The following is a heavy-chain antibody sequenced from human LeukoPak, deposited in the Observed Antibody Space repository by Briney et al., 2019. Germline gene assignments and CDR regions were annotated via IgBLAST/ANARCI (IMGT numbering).Heavy chain of an antibody. V-gene: IGHV3-21*01. D-gene: IGHD3-22*01. J-gene: IGHJ4*02. CDR2: ISGSSGYV. CDR1: GFPFSAYS. CDR3: AKAYYDPSGYSYYFDY. Sequence: GGSLRLSCAASGFPFSAYSMNWVRQAPGKGLEWVSSISGSSGYVYYADSVKGRFTISGDNAKNSLYLHMNSLRAEDTAVYYCAKAYYDPSGYSYYFDYWGQGTQVAVSS.